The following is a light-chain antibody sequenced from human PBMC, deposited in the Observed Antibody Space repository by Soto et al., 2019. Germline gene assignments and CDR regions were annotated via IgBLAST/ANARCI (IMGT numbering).Light chain of an antibody. J-gene: IGLJ1*01. CDR2: EVS. CDR3: SSYTSSSTRV. Sequence: ALTHTASVSGSPGQSITISCTGASSDVGGYNYVSWYQQHPGKAPKLMIYEVSNRPSGVSNRFSGSKSGNTASLTISGLQAEDEADYYCSSYTSSSTRVFGTGTKVTVL. CDR1: SSDVGGYNY. V-gene: IGLV2-14*01.